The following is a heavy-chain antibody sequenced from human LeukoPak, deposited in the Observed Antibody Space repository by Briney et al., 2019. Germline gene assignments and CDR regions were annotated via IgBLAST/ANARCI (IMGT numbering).Heavy chain of an antibody. CDR2: MNPNSGNT. CDR3: TRGFWRKVDY. D-gene: IGHD3-3*01. V-gene: IGHV1-8*01. J-gene: IGHJ4*02. Sequence: ASVKVSCKASGYTFTTYDINWVRQATGQGLEWMGWMNPNSGNTGYAQKFQGRVTMTRNTSVSTAYMELSSLRSEDTAVYYCTRGFWRKVDYWGQGTLVTVPS. CDR1: GYTFTTYD.